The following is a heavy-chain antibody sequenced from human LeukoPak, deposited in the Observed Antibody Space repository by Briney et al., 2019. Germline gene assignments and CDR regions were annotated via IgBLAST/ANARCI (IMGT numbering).Heavy chain of an antibody. CDR1: GYTFTSYG. CDR2: ISALNGNT. J-gene: IGHJ4*02. D-gene: IGHD3-10*01. Sequence: GASVKVSCKASGYTFTSYGISWVRQAPGQGLEWMGWISALNGNTNYAQKFQGRVTMTTDTSTRTAYMELRSLTSDDTAMYYCARDPEGVTPLDYWGQGTLVTVSS. CDR3: ARDPEGVTPLDY. V-gene: IGHV1-18*01.